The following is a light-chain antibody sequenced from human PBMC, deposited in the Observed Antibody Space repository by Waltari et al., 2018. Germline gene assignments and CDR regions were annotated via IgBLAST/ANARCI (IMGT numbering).Light chain of an antibody. CDR1: NATIGRNT. V-gene: IGLV1-44*01. CDR3: AAWDASLNGWV. CDR2: GTN. Sequence: QSVLTQPPPASGTPGQRITISCSGINATIGRNTVNWYQQLPGTAPKVLIYGTNRRPSGVPDRFSGSKSGTSASLAISGLQSEDEADYSCAAWDASLNGWVFGGGTKVTVL. J-gene: IGLJ3*02.